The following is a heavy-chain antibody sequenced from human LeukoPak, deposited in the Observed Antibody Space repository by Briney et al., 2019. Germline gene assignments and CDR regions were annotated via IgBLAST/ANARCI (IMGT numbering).Heavy chain of an antibody. D-gene: IGHD1-7*01. CDR2: MNPNSGNT. V-gene: IGHV1-8*01. J-gene: IGHJ6*03. CDR1: GYTFTSYD. Sequence: ASVKVSCKASGYTFTSYDINWVRQATGQGLEWMGWMNPNSGNTGYAQKFQGRVTMTRNTSISTAYMELSSLRSEDTAVYYCARVGTLYNWNYLSYYYYMDVWGKGTTVTVSS. CDR3: ARVGTLYNWNYLSYYYYMDV.